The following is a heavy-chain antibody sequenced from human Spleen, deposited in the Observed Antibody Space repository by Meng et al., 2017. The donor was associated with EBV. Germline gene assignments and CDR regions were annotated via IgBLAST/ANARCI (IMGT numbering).Heavy chain of an antibody. CDR1: GDSISSFYY. CDR3: ARPFPSWQSPRLDPFGA. V-gene: IGHV4-39*01. D-gene: IGHD6-19*01. CDR2: VHYSGST. Sequence: QADLRDAGPGTVKPSAPLSPTCSAAGDSISSFYYWGWIRQPPGRGLEWIGSVHYSGSTYYSPSLKSRVTVSVDTSKNQFSLRLTSVTAADTAVYYCARPFPSWQSPRLDPFGAWGQGTLVTVSS. J-gene: IGHJ5*02.